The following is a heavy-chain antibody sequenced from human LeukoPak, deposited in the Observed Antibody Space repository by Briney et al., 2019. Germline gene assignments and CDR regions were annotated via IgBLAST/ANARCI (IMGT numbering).Heavy chain of an antibody. Sequence: PGGSLSLSCAASGFTFSSYSMNWVRQAPGKGLEWVSSISSSSSYIYYADSVKGRFTISRDNAKNSLYLQMNSLRAEDTAVYYCARDLVMAARSPAFFDYWGQGTLVTVSS. V-gene: IGHV3-21*01. CDR1: GFTFSSYS. CDR2: ISSSSSYI. D-gene: IGHD6-6*01. J-gene: IGHJ4*02. CDR3: ARDLVMAARSPAFFDY.